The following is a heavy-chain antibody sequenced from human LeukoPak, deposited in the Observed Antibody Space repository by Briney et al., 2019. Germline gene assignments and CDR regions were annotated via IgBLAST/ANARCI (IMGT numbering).Heavy chain of an antibody. D-gene: IGHD2-15*01. CDR3: AKLLLRDHSYYYYMDV. V-gene: IGHV3-23*01. CDR1: GFTFSSYW. J-gene: IGHJ6*03. Sequence: PGGSLRLSCAASGFTFSSYWMSWVRQAPGKGLEWVSSISGSGGNTYYADSVRGRFTISRDNSKNTLYLQMNSLRAEDTAVYYCAKLLLRDHSYYYYMDVWGKGTTVTVSS. CDR2: ISGSGGNT.